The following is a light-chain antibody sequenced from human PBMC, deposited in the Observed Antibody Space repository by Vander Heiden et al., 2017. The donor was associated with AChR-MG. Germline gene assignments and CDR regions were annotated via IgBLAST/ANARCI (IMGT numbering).Light chain of an antibody. CDR1: QSVSSNY. Sequence: EIVLTQSPGTLSLSLGERATLSCRASQSVSSNYLAWYQQRLGQAPRLLIYGASSRATGIPDRFSGSGSGTDFTLTISRLEPEDFAVYYCQQDSSSPRTVGQGTKVEIK. J-gene: IGKJ1*01. V-gene: IGKV3-20*01. CDR3: QQDSSSPRT. CDR2: GAS.